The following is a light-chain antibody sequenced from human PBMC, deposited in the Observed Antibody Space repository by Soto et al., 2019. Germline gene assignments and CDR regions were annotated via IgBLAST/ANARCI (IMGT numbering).Light chain of an antibody. CDR2: EVS. Sequence: QSALTQPASVSGSPGQSVTSSCTGTSSDVGNYNYVSWYQQHPGKAPKLMIFEVSDRPSGVSNRFSGSKSGNTASLTISGLQADDEADYYFSSYISSFSHVFGTGTKVTVL. CDR3: SSYISSFSHV. J-gene: IGLJ1*01. CDR1: SSDVGNYNY. V-gene: IGLV2-14*01.